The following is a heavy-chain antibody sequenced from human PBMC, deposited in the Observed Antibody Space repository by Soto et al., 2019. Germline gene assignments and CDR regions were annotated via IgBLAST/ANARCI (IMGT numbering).Heavy chain of an antibody. CDR3: ARERIAVAGTGAFDI. V-gene: IGHV3-13*01. J-gene: IGHJ3*02. CDR2: IGTAGDT. D-gene: IGHD6-19*01. Sequence: HPGGSLRLSCAASGFTFSSYDMHWVRQATGKGLEWVSAIGTAGDTYYPGSVKGRFTISRENAKNSLYLQMNSLRAEDTAVYYCARERIAVAGTGAFDIWGQGTMVTVSS. CDR1: GFTFSSYD.